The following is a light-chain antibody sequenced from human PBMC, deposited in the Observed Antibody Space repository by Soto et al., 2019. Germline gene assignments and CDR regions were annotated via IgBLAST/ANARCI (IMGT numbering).Light chain of an antibody. J-gene: IGLJ1*01. CDR1: SSDVGGYTY. V-gene: IGLV2-14*01. CDR3: SSYTSSSTYV. CDR2: EVT. Sequence: QSVLTQPASVSGSPRQSITISCTGASSDVGGYTYVSWYQQHPGKAPKLMIYEVTKRPSGVPDRFSGSKSGNTASLTISGLQAEDEADYYCSSYTSSSTYVFGTGTKVTV.